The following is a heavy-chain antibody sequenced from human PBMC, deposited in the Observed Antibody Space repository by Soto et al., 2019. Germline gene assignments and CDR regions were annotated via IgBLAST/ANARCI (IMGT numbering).Heavy chain of an antibody. J-gene: IGHJ2*01. Sequence: QVQLVQSGAEVKKPGSSVKVSCKASGGTFSNYPISWVRQAPGQGLEWMGGIIPIFGTVNYAQKFQGRVTITADESTSTAYMEVSSLRSEDTAVYYCARGNHRWLQLWYFDLWGRGPLVTVSS. V-gene: IGHV1-69*12. CDR1: GGTFSNYP. CDR3: ARGNHRWLQLWYFDL. CDR2: IIPIFGTV. D-gene: IGHD5-12*01.